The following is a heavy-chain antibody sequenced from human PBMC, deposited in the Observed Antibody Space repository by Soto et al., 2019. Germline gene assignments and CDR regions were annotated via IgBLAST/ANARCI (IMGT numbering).Heavy chain of an antibody. Sequence: SVKVSCKSSGGTFSSFINYPINWVRQAPRQGLEWMGGIVPNVGTVNYAQKFRGKVTITADKSTGTAYMELSSLRSEDTALYYCARRDTSGFLRYFDNWGQGTQVTVSS. J-gene: IGHJ4*02. D-gene: IGHD3-3*01. V-gene: IGHV1-69*06. CDR3: ARRDTSGFLRYFDN. CDR1: GGTFSSFINYP. CDR2: IVPNVGTV.